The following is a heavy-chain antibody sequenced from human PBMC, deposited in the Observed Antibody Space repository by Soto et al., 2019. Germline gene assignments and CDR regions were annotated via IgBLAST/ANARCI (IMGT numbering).Heavy chain of an antibody. CDR3: ARDVDAPLQTYCTNGVCRDYYYYYMDV. CDR2: INAGNGNT. J-gene: IGHJ6*03. Sequence: ASVKVSCKASGYTFTSYAMHWVRQAPGQRLEWMGWINAGNGNTKYSQKFQGRVTITRDTSANTAYMELSSLRSEDTAVYYCARDVDAPLQTYCTNGVCRDYYYYYMDVWGKGTTVTVSS. D-gene: IGHD2-8*01. V-gene: IGHV1-3*01. CDR1: GYTFTSYA.